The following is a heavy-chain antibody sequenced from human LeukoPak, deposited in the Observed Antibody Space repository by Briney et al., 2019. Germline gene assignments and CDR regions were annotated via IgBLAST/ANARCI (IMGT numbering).Heavy chain of an antibody. CDR3: ARDHYVSGYYFDY. D-gene: IGHD4-17*01. CDR2: INSDGSST. Sequence: GGSLRLSXAASGFIFSSYWMHWVRQAPAKGLVWVSRINSDGSSTYYADSVKGRFTISRDNARNTLYLQMNSLRAEDTAVYYCARDHYVSGYYFDYWGLGTLVTVSS. J-gene: IGHJ4*02. V-gene: IGHV3-74*01. CDR1: GFIFSSYW.